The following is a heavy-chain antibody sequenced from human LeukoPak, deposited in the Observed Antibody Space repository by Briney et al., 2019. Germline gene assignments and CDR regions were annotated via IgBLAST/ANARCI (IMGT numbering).Heavy chain of an antibody. Sequence: ASVKVSCKASGYTFTSYGISWVRQAPGQGLEWMGWISAYNGNTNYAQKLQGRVTMTTDTSTSTAYMELRGLRSDDTAVYYCARDYSAASNFWSGYRRPYFDYWGQGTLVTVSS. V-gene: IGHV1-18*01. J-gene: IGHJ4*02. CDR3: ARDYSAASNFWSGYRRPYFDY. CDR1: GYTFTSYG. D-gene: IGHD3-3*01. CDR2: ISAYNGNT.